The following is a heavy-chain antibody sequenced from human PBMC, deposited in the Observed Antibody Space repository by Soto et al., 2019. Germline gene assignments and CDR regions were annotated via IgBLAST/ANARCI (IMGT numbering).Heavy chain of an antibody. CDR3: AHRTTTVTWWFDP. CDR2: IYWDDK. Sequence: QITLKESGPTLVKPTQTLTLTCTFSGFSLTTSGVGVGWIRQPPGKALEWLALIYWDDKRYSPSLKSRLTITKDTSKTQVVLTMTNMDPADKSTYFCAHRTTTVTWWFDPWGQGTLVTVSS. D-gene: IGHD4-17*01. CDR1: GFSLTTSGVG. J-gene: IGHJ5*02. V-gene: IGHV2-5*01.